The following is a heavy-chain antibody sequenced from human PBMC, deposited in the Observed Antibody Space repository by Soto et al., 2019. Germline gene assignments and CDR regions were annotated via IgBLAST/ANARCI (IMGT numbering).Heavy chain of an antibody. CDR2: IYYSGST. V-gene: IGHV4-31*03. CDR1: GGSISSGGYY. CDR3: AREDCSGGSCYSGY. J-gene: IGHJ4*02. D-gene: IGHD2-15*01. Sequence: QVQLQESGPGLVKPSQTLSLTCTVSGGSISSGGYYWSWIRQHPGKGLEWIGYIYYSGSTYYNPSLKSRVTMSVDTSKNQFSLRLSSVTAADTAVYYCAREDCSGGSCYSGYWGQGTLVTVSS.